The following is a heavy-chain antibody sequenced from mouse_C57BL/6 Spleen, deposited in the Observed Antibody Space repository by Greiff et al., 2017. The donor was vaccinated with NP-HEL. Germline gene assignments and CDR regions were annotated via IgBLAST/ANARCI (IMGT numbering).Heavy chain of an antibody. CDR2: IHPNSGRT. Sequence: QVQLQQPGAELVKPGASVKLSCKASGYTFTSYWMHWVKQRPGQGLEWIGMIHPNSGRTNYNEKFKSKATLTVDKSSSTAYMQLSSLTSEDSAVYYCARELREFAYWGQGTLVTVSA. J-gene: IGHJ3*01. CDR3: ARELREFAY. CDR1: GYTFTSYW. V-gene: IGHV1-64*01. D-gene: IGHD1-1*01.